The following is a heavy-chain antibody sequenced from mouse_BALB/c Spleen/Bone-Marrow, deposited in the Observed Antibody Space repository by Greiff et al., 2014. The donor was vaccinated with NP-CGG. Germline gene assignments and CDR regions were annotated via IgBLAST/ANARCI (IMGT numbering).Heavy chain of an antibody. CDR2: IDPANGNT. CDR1: GCNIKDTY. J-gene: IGHJ3*01. D-gene: IGHD2-4*01. V-gene: IGHV14-3*02. Sequence: VQLQQSGAELVKPGASVKLSCTASGCNIKDTYMHWVKQRPEQGLEWIAWIDPANGNTKYDPKFQGKATITADTSSNTAYLQLSSLTSEDTAVYYCARGDYGAFAYWGQGTLVTVSA. CDR3: ARGDYGAFAY.